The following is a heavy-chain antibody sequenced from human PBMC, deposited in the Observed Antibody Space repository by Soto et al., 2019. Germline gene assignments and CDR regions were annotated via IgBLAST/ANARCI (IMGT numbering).Heavy chain of an antibody. CDR2: ISTSGAGT. D-gene: IGHD1-26*01. J-gene: IGHJ5*02. Sequence: EAQLLESGGGLVQPGGSLRLSCAASGFTFSTCAMTWVRQAPGEGLEWVSGISTSGAGTYYADSVKGRFTISRDNSKNTLYLQMSSLRAEDTAVYYCAKLRGGSYSEAWGQGTLVTVSS. CDR1: GFTFSTCA. V-gene: IGHV3-23*01. CDR3: AKLRGGSYSEA.